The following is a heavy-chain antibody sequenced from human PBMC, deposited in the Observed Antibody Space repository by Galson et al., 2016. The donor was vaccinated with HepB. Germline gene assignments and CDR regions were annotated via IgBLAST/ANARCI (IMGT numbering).Heavy chain of an antibody. Sequence: SVKVSCKASGFTFTGHYMRWVRQAAGQGLEWMGWINGDSGVTHYAEKFQGRVTLTRDTSISTVYMELNNLRSDDTATYYCTRDHKWGPDYWGQGTLVAVSS. CDR1: GFTFTGHY. V-gene: IGHV1-2*02. D-gene: IGHD7-27*01. CDR2: INGDSGVT. CDR3: TRDHKWGPDY. J-gene: IGHJ4*02.